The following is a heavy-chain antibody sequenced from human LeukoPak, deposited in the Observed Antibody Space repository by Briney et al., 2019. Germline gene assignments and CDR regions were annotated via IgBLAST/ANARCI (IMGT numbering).Heavy chain of an antibody. CDR2: IYSGGST. J-gene: IGHJ4*02. V-gene: IGHV3-53*01. D-gene: IGHD3/OR15-3a*01. CDR3: AKDLSSGTGRGFDY. Sequence: GGSLRLSCAASGFTVSSNYMSWLRQAPGKGLEWVSVIYSGGSTYYADSVKGRFTINRDNSKNTLYLQMNSLRAEDTALYYCAKDLSSGTGRGFDYWGQGTLVTVSS. CDR1: GFTVSSNY.